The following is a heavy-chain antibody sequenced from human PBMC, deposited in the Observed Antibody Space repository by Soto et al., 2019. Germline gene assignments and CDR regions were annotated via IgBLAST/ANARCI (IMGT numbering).Heavy chain of an antibody. Sequence: QMQLVQSGPEVKKPGTSVKVSCKASGFTFTSSAVQWVRQARGQRLEWIGWIVVGSGNTNYAQKFQESVTITRDMSTSTAYMELSSLRSEDTAVYYCAADYPTNPYGMDVWGQGTTVTVSS. CDR2: IVVGSGNT. V-gene: IGHV1-58*01. D-gene: IGHD5-12*01. J-gene: IGHJ6*02. CDR1: GFTFTSSA. CDR3: AADYPTNPYGMDV.